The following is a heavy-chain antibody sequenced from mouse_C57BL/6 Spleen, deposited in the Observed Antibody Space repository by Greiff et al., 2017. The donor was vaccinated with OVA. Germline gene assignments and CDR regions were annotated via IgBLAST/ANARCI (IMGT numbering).Heavy chain of an antibody. CDR3: ARWRGYYGSSLYVDY. V-gene: IGHV1-63*01. Sequence: QVQLQQSGAELVRPGTSVKMSCKASGYTFTNYWIGWAKQRPGHGLEWIGDIYPGGGYTNYNEKFKGKATLTADKSSSTAYMQFSSLTSEDSAIYYCARWRGYYGSSLYVDYWGQGTTLTVSS. CDR2: IYPGGGYT. D-gene: IGHD1-1*01. CDR1: GYTFTNYW. J-gene: IGHJ2*01.